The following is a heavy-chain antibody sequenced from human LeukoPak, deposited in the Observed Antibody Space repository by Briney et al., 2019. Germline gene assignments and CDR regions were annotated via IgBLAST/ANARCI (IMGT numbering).Heavy chain of an antibody. V-gene: IGHV3-33*01. CDR2: IWYDGSNK. Sequence: GGSLRLSCAASGFTFSSYGMHWVRQAPGKGLEWVAVIWYDGSNKYYADSVKGRFTISRDNSKNTLYLQMNSLRAEDTAVYYCARVPGVVVITSASDYWGQGTLVTVSS. CDR3: ARVPGVVVITSASDY. J-gene: IGHJ4*02. CDR1: GFTFSSYG. D-gene: IGHD3-22*01.